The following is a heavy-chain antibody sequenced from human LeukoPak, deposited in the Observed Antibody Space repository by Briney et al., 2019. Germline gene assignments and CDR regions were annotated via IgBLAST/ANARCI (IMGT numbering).Heavy chain of an antibody. J-gene: IGHJ6*02. CDR1: GITLSDYW. CDR3: VRGGHKLDIETSRYYYGLDV. V-gene: IGHV3-74*03. D-gene: IGHD2-2*03. Sequence: GGSLRLSCAASGITLSDYWMYWVRQGPGKGLVHVSRIENDGTRTVYADSVKGRFTISRDNAKNTMYLQMNSLRAEDTAVYYCVRGGHKLDIETSRYYYGLDVWGQGTTVTVSS. CDR2: IENDGTRT.